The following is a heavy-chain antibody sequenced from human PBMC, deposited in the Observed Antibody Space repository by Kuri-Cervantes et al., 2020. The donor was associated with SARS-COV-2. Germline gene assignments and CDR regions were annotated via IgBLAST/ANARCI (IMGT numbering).Heavy chain of an antibody. CDR1: GFTFSSYA. J-gene: IGHJ4*02. CDR3: AKDTEYSSGWYYFDY. V-gene: IGHV3-23*01. D-gene: IGHD6-19*01. Sequence: GESLKISCAASGFTFSSYAMSWVRQAPGKGLEWVSAISGSGGSTYYADSVKGRFTISRDNSKNTLYLQMNSLRAEDTAVYYCAKDTEYSSGWYYFDYWGQGTRVTVSS. CDR2: ISGSGGST.